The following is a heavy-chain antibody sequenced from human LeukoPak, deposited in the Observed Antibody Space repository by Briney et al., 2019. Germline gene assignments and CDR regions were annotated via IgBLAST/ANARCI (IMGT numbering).Heavy chain of an antibody. J-gene: IGHJ4*02. V-gene: IGHV3-23*01. CDR2: ISGSGGST. D-gene: IGHD3-22*01. CDR1: GFTFSSYA. Sequence: GGSLRLSCAASGFTFSSYAMSWVRQAPGKGLEWVSAISGSGGSTYYADSVKGRFTISRDNSKNTLYLQMNSLRAEDTAVYYCAKARGSDSSGYYYFDYWGQGTLVTVSS. CDR3: AKARGSDSSGYYYFDY.